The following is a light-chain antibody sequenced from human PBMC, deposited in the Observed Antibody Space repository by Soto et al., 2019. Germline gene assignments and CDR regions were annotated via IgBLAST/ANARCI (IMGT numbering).Light chain of an antibody. CDR2: EVS. CDR3: CSYAGSTTRVV. V-gene: IGLV2-14*01. J-gene: IGLJ2*01. CDR1: SSDVVTYKY. Sequence: QSALTQPASVSGSPGQSIAISCTGTSSDVVTYKYVSWYQQHPGKAPKLMIYEVSIRPSGVSDRFSGSESGNTASLTMSGRRREDEAYYYCCSYAGSTTRVVFGGGTKVTVL.